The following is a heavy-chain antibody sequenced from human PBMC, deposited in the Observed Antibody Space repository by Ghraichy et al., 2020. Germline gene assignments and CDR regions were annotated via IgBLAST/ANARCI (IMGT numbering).Heavy chain of an antibody. D-gene: IGHD3-10*01. CDR2: ISSSSSYI. J-gene: IGHJ5*02. CDR1: GFTFSSYS. Sequence: GGSLRLSCAASGFTFSSYSMNWVRQAPWKGLEWVSSISSSSSYIYYADSVKGRFTISRDNAKNSLYLQMNSLRAEDTAVYYCARDPDYGSGSYLNWFDPWGQGTLVTVSS. CDR3: ARDPDYGSGSYLNWFDP. V-gene: IGHV3-21*01.